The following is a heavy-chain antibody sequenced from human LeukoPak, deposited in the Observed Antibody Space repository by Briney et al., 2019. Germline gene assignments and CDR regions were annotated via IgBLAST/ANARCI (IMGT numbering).Heavy chain of an antibody. J-gene: IGHJ4*02. Sequence: GSPKLSCAAPGFTFSSYAIHWVRQAPGQGLEWVAVISYDGSNKYYADSVKGRFTISRDNSKNTLYLQMNSLRAEDTAVYYCARERGVGYCTNGVCYAFRHPLDYWGQGTLVTVSS. V-gene: IGHV3-30*04. CDR1: GFTFSSYA. CDR3: ARERGVGYCTNGVCYAFRHPLDY. CDR2: ISYDGSNK. D-gene: IGHD2-8*01.